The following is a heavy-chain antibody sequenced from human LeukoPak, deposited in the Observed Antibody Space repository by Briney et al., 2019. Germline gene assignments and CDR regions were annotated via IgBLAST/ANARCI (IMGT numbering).Heavy chain of an antibody. J-gene: IGHJ6*03. CDR1: GFTFSGYN. Sequence: GGSLRLSCAASGFTFSGYNMNWVRQAPGKGLGWVSSITSTGTYTFYADSVKGRFTISRDNAKNSLYLQMNSLRAEDTAIYYCARDPYSGSYGDSYYYYMDVWGKGTTVTISS. CDR3: ARDPYSGSYGDSYYYYMDV. V-gene: IGHV3-21*01. D-gene: IGHD1-26*01. CDR2: ITSTGTYT.